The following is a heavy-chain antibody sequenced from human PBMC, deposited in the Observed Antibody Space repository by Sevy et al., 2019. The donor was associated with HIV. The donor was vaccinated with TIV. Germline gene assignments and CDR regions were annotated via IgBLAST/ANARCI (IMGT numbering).Heavy chain of an antibody. V-gene: IGHV3-48*03. CDR3: ARDLPPSATTVAHFDY. D-gene: IGHD4-17*01. J-gene: IGHJ4*02. CDR2: ISNSGTSI. Sequence: GGSLRLSCAASGFTFSSYEMNWVRQAPGKGLEWVSYISNSGTSIYYSDSVKGRVTISRDNARNSLYLQMNSPRAEATAVYYCARDLPPSATTVAHFDYWGQGTLVTVSS. CDR1: GFTFSSYE.